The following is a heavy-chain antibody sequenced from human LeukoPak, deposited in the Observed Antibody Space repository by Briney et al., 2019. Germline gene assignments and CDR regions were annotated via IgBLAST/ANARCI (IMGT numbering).Heavy chain of an antibody. D-gene: IGHD4/OR15-4a*01. Sequence: SETLSLTCTDSGGSISSYYWSWIRQPPGKGLEWIGYIYYSGSTNYNPSLKSRVTISVDTSKNQFSLKLSSVTAADTAVYYCAREYGGDAFDIWGQGTMVTVSS. V-gene: IGHV4-59*01. J-gene: IGHJ3*02. CDR3: AREYGGDAFDI. CDR1: GGSISSYY. CDR2: IYYSGST.